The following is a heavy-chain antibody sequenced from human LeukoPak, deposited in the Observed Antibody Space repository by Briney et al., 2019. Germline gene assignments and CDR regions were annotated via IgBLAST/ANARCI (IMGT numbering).Heavy chain of an antibody. Sequence: GGSLRLSCAASGFTFSSYGMYWVRQAPGKGLEWVAVIWYDGSNKYYADSVKGRFTISRDNSKNTLYLQMNSLRAEDTAVYYCARDYNNYYDSSGYVDYWGQGTLVTVSS. CDR3: ARDYNNYYDSSGYVDY. V-gene: IGHV3-33*01. CDR2: IWYDGSNK. D-gene: IGHD3-22*01. J-gene: IGHJ4*02. CDR1: GFTFSSYG.